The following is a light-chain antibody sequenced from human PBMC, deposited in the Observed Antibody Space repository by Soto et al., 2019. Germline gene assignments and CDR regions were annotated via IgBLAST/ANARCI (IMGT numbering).Light chain of an antibody. CDR3: AAWDDSLNGVI. Sequence: QSVLTQPPSASGTPGQRITISCSGSSSNIGSHTVNWHQQVPGTAPKLFIYSNNERPSGVPDRFSGSKSGTSASLAISGLQSGDEADYYCAAWDDSLNGVIFGGGTKLTVL. V-gene: IGLV1-44*01. CDR2: SNN. CDR1: SSNIGSHT. J-gene: IGLJ2*01.